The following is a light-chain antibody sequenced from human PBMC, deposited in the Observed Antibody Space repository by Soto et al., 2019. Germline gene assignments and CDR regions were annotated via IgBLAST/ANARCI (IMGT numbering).Light chain of an antibody. CDR3: QQYKNWPL. CDR2: GES. J-gene: IGKJ5*01. CDR1: QSVRSH. V-gene: IGKV3-15*01. Sequence: IVMTQSPATLSVSPGEGVTLSCRASQSVRSHLAWYQQKPGQHPRLLIYGESTRATGIPARFSGSGFGTEFTLTISSLQSEDFAVYYCQQYKNWPLFGQGTRLEN.